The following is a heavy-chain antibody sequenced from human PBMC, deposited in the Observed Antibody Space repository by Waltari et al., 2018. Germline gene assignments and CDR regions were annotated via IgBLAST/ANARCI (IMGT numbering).Heavy chain of an antibody. CDR1: GYAVNSGLY. CDR2: IYYDGTT. V-gene: IGHV4-38-2*01. J-gene: IGHJ4*02. Sequence: QVQLQESGPGLVKSSETLSLTCDVSGYAVNSGLYWGWIRQAPGKGLEWVATIYYDGTTFYSPSLKSRLSVSMDTSKNQISLTLKSVTAADTAVYYCTRQVLGYCTSAACRRLESWGRGTLVTVSS. D-gene: IGHD2-2*01. CDR3: TRQVLGYCTSAACRRLES.